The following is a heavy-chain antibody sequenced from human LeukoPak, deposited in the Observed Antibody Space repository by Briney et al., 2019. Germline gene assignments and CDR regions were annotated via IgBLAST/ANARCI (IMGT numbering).Heavy chain of an antibody. Sequence: SVKVSCKASGGTFSSYAISWVRQAHGQGLEWMGGIIPIFGTANYAQKFQGRVTITADKSTSTAYMELSSLRSEDTAVYYCARALWFGELYYYYYMDVWGKGTTVTVSS. CDR2: IIPIFGTA. D-gene: IGHD3-10*01. J-gene: IGHJ6*03. CDR3: ARALWFGELYYYYYMDV. V-gene: IGHV1-69*06. CDR1: GGTFSSYA.